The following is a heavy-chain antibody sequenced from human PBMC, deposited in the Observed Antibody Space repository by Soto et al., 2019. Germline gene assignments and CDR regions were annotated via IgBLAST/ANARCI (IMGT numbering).Heavy chain of an antibody. V-gene: IGHV2-70*01. J-gene: IGHJ6*02. CDR3: ARISALRAYYYGMDV. D-gene: IGHD5-12*01. CDR2: IDWDDDK. Sequence: GPTLVNPTQTLTLTCTFSGFSLSTSGMCVSWIRQPPGKALEWLALIDWDDDKYYNTSLKTRLTISKDTSKNRVVLTMTNMDPVDTATYYCARISALRAYYYGMDVWGQGTTVTVSS. CDR1: GFSLSTSGMC.